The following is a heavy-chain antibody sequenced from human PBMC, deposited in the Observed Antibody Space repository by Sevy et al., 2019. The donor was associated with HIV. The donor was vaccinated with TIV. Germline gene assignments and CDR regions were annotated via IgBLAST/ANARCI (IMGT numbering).Heavy chain of an antibody. J-gene: IGHJ4*02. CDR2: IWNDGSGK. CDR3: AMNYYDSSGSSYSFDF. Sequence: GGCLRLSCAASGFTFSSYGMHWVRQAPGKGLEWVAVIWNDGSGKYYADSVKGRFSISRDNSKNTLYLQMNSLRAEDTAVYYCAMNYYDSSGSSYSFDFWGQGTLVTVSS. CDR1: GFTFSSYG. D-gene: IGHD3-22*01. V-gene: IGHV3-33*03.